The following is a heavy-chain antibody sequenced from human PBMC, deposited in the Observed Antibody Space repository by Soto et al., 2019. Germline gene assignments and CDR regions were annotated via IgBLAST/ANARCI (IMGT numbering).Heavy chain of an antibody. Sequence: EVQLVESGGGLVKPGGSLRLSCAASGFTFSSYSMNWVRQAPGKGLEWVSSISSSSSYIYYADSVKGRFTISRDNAKNSLYLQMNSLRAEDTAVYYCARGTMYQLLSSGSFDIWGQGTMVTVSS. D-gene: IGHD2-2*01. CDR1: GFTFSSYS. V-gene: IGHV3-21*01. CDR3: ARGTMYQLLSSGSFDI. CDR2: ISSSSSYI. J-gene: IGHJ3*02.